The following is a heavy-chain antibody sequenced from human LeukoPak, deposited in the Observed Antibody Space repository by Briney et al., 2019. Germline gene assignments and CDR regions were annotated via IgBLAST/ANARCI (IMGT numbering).Heavy chain of an antibody. J-gene: IGHJ3*02. CDR2: ISSTSNYI. D-gene: IGHD1-26*01. Sequence: GGSLRLSRAASGFTFSSYSMNWVRQAPGKGLEWVSSISSTSNYIYSADSVKGRFTISRDNAKNSVYLQMNSLRAEDTAVYYCARAHSGSYLGDAFDIWGQGTMVTVSS. V-gene: IGHV3-21*01. CDR1: GFTFSSYS. CDR3: ARAHSGSYLGDAFDI.